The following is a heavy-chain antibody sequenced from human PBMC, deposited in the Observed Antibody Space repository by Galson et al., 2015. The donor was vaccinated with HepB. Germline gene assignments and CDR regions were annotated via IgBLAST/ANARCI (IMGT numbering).Heavy chain of an antibody. V-gene: IGHV1-3*01. CDR3: ARETPGYSSSWYSIDY. Sequence: SVKVSCKASGYTFTSYAMHWVRQAPGQRLEWMGWINAGNGNTKYSQKFQGRVTITRDTSASTAYMELSSLRSEDTAVYYCARETPGYSSSWYSIDYWGQGTLVTVSS. D-gene: IGHD6-13*01. CDR1: GYTFTSYA. J-gene: IGHJ4*02. CDR2: INAGNGNT.